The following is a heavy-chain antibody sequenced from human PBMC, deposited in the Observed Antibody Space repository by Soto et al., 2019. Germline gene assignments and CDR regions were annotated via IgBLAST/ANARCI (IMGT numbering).Heavy chain of an antibody. Sequence: PSDTLSLTCTVSGGSISIYYWSWIRQPPGKGLEWIGYIYYSGSTNYNPSLKSRVTISVDTSKNQFSLKLSSVTAADTAVYYGARQTGWFDPWGQGTLVTVSS. J-gene: IGHJ5*02. CDR1: GGSISIYY. CDR3: ARQTGWFDP. V-gene: IGHV4-59*08. CDR2: IYYSGST.